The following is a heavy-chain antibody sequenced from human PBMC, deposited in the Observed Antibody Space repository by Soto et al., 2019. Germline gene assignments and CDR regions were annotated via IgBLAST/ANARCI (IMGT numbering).Heavy chain of an antibody. J-gene: IGHJ4*02. CDR3: ARGYYYDSSGYYSDY. CDR1: GGSVSSGSYY. Sequence: SETLSLTCGVYGGSVSSGSYYWSWIRQPPGKGLEWIGYIYYSGSTNYNPSPKSRVTISVDTSKNQFSLKLSSVTAADTAVYYCARGYYYDSSGYYSDYWGQGTLVTVSS. D-gene: IGHD3-22*01. V-gene: IGHV4-61*01. CDR2: IYYSGST.